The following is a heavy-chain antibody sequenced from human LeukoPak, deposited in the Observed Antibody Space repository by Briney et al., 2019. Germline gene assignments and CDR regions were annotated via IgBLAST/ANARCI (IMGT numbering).Heavy chain of an antibody. J-gene: IGHJ4*02. CDR1: GYSIRSGYY. Sequence: SETLSLTXAVSGYSIRSGYYWGWIREPPGKGLERIGSIYHSGSTYYNASLKSRVTISVDTSKNQFSLKLSSVTAADTAVFYCARLRRLSSWYKVDYWGQGTLVTVSS. D-gene: IGHD6-13*01. CDR2: IYHSGST. V-gene: IGHV4-38-2*01. CDR3: ARLRRLSSWYKVDY.